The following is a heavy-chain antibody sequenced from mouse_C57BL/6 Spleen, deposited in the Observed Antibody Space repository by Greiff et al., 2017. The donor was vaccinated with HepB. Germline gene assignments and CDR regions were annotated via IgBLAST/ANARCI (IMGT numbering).Heavy chain of an antibody. V-gene: IGHV1-19*01. CDR3: ARLDGWFAY. Sequence: EVQLQQSGPVLVKPGASVKMSCKASGYTFTDYYMNWVKQSHGKSLEWIGVINPYNGGTSYNQKFKGKATLTVDKSSSTAYMELNSLTSEDSAVYYCARLDGWFAYWGQGTLVTVSA. CDR2: INPYNGGT. D-gene: IGHD2-3*01. CDR1: GYTFTDYY. J-gene: IGHJ3*01.